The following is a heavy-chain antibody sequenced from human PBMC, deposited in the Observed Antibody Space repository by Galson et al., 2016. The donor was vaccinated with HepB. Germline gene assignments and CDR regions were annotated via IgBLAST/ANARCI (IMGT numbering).Heavy chain of an antibody. CDR2: ISVHNGNK. CDR3: AREGVCSGGRCYSGFDY. J-gene: IGHJ4*02. Sequence: SVKVSCKASNYTFTSDGISWVRQAPGQGLEWMGWISVHNGNKSYAQKFQGRVTMTTDTSTSTAYMEMRSLRSDDTAVYYCAREGVCSGGRCYSGFDYWGQGTLVTVSS. V-gene: IGHV1-18*04. CDR1: NYTFTSDG. D-gene: IGHD2-15*01.